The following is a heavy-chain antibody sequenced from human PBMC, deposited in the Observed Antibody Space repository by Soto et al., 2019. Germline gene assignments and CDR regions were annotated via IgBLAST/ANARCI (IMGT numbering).Heavy chain of an antibody. CDR1: RFNFGNAW. Sequence: EVHLVESGGGLVKPGGSLTLSCAASRFNFGNAWMSWVRQAPGKGLEWVGHIKSKTDGGTTDYAAPVQGRFTISRDYSQNMLYLQMKSLKVEDTAVYYCSTEWYSSGSGDHWGQGTLVTVSS. D-gene: IGHD6-19*01. J-gene: IGHJ4*02. CDR2: IKSKTDGGTT. CDR3: STEWYSSGSGDH. V-gene: IGHV3-15*01.